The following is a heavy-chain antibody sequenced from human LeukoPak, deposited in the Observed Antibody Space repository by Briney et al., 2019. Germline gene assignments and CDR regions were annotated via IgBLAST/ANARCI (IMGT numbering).Heavy chain of an antibody. V-gene: IGHV1-2*02. D-gene: IGHD6-19*01. CDR1: GYTFTGYY. CDR3: ARDRVAVAGRVPIDY. Sequence: ASVKVSCKASGYTFTGYYMHWVRQAPGQGLEWMGWINPNSGGTNYAQKFQGRVTMTRDTSISTAYMELSRLRSDDTAVYYCARDRVAVAGRVPIDYWGQGTLVTVSS. CDR2: INPNSGGT. J-gene: IGHJ4*02.